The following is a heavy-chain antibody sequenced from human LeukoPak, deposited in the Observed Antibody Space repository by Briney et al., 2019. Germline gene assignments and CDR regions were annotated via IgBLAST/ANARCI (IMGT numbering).Heavy chain of an antibody. J-gene: IGHJ3*02. V-gene: IGHV1-69*13. CDR3: ARVEGATGAFDI. Sequence: GASVKVSCKASGGTFSSYAISWVRQAPGQGLEWMGGIIPIFGTANYAQKFQGRVTITADESTSTAYMELSSLRSEDTAVYYCARVEGATGAFDIWGQGTMVTVSS. CDR1: GGTFSSYA. CDR2: IIPIFGTA. D-gene: IGHD1-26*01.